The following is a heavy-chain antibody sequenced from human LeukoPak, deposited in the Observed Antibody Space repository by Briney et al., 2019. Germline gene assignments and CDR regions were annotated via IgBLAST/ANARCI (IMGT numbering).Heavy chain of an antibody. CDR2: INQDGSEK. CDR3: ARSKIDY. Sequence: GGSLRLSCAASGFSFSSYWMSWVRQAPGKGLEWVANINQDGSEKYYVDSVEGRFTISRDNAKNSLDLQMNSLRADDTAIYYCARSKIDYWGQGTLVTVSS. D-gene: IGHD4-11*01. V-gene: IGHV3-7*01. CDR1: GFSFSSYW. J-gene: IGHJ4*02.